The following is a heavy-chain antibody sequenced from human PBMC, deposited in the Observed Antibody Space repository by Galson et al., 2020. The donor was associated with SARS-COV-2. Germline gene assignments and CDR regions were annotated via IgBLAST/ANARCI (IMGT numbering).Heavy chain of an antibody. CDR2: IRFDGSDK. V-gene: IGHV3-30*02. Sequence: GGSLRLSCAASGFTFSTYGMHWVRQAPGKGLEWVTFIRFDGSDKYYADSVKGRFTISRDNYKNTLYLQMNSLRAEDTAVYYCAKVRSGYTPYDGMDVWGQGTTVTVSS. CDR1: GFTFSTYG. CDR3: AKVRSGYTPYDGMDV. J-gene: IGHJ6*02. D-gene: IGHD3-3*01.